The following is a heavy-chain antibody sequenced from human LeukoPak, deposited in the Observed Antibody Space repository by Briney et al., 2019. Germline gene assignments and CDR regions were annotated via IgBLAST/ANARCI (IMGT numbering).Heavy chain of an antibody. CDR1: GGTFSSYV. V-gene: IGHV1-69*04. J-gene: IGHJ4*02. Sequence: SVKVSCKASGGTFSSYVISWVRQAPGQGLEWMGRIIPILGIANYAQKFQGRVTITADKSTSTAYMELSSLRSEDTAVYYCASPPPDHYDSRDYFDYWGQGTLVTVSS. D-gene: IGHD3-22*01. CDR2: IIPILGIA. CDR3: ASPPPDHYDSRDYFDY.